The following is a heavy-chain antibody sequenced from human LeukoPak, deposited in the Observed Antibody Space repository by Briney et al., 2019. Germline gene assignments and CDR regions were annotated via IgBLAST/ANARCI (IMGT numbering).Heavy chain of an antibody. Sequence: SLTLSLTCSVSGGSINSGDYYWSWIRQPAGKGLEWIGRIYTSGSTNYNPSLKSRVTISVDTSKNQFSLKLSSVTAADTAVYYCATNGGGWGQGTLVTVSS. J-gene: IGHJ4*02. CDR2: IYTSGST. CDR1: GGSINSGDYY. CDR3: ATNGGG. D-gene: IGHD2-15*01. V-gene: IGHV4-61*02.